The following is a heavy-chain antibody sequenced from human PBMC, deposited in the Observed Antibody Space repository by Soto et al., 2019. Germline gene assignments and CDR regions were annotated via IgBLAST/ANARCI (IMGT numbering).Heavy chain of an antibody. CDR3: AHRVRRTVFGLVTTTAIYFDF. D-gene: IGHD3-3*01. CDR1: GFSLTTSGVG. V-gene: IGHV2-5*02. J-gene: IGHJ4*02. Sequence: QITLNESGPTQVKPRQTLTLTCTFSGFSLTTSGVGVGWIRQSPGKAPEWIALIYWDDDKGYCPSLKSSLTITKDTSTNQVVLTMADLDPADTATYYCAHRVRRTVFGLVTTTAIYFDFWGRGTPVAVSS. CDR2: IYWDDDK.